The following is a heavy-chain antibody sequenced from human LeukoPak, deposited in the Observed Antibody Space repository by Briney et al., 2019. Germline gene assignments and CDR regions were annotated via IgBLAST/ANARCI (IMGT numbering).Heavy chain of an antibody. CDR3: ARDHCSSTSCHLPFDV. CDR2: IIPIFGIA. Sequence: ASVKVSCKASGGTFSSYAISRVRQAPGQGLEWMGRIIPIFGIANYAQKFQGRVTITADKSTSTAYMELSSLRSEDTAVYYCARDHCSSTSCHLPFDVWGQGTTVTVSS. J-gene: IGHJ6*02. D-gene: IGHD2-2*01. V-gene: IGHV1-69*04. CDR1: GGTFSSYA.